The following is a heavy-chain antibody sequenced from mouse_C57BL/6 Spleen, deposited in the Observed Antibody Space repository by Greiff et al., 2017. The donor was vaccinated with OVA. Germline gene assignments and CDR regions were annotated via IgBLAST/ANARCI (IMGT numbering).Heavy chain of an antibody. CDR2: IRSKSNNYAT. CDR3: VTAQATGGYFDD. Sequence: EVKVVESGGGLVQPKGLLKLSCAASGFSFNTYAMNWVRQAPGKGLEWVARIRSKSNNYATYYADSVKDRFTISRDDSESMLYLQMNNLTTEDTAMYYCVTAQATGGYFDDWGQGTTLTVSS. D-gene: IGHD3-2*02. J-gene: IGHJ2*01. CDR1: GFSFNTYA. V-gene: IGHV10-1*01.